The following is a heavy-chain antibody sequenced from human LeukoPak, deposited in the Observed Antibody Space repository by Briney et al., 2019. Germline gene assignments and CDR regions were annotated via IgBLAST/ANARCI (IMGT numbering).Heavy chain of an antibody. Sequence: SETLSLTCTVSGGFIDGYYWSWIRQPPEKGLEWIGYSYYRGSTNYNPSLKSRVPISLSTSKYQFSLNLNSVTAADTAVYYCARADYDTSAYYYTFDYWGQGTLVTVSS. D-gene: IGHD3-22*01. V-gene: IGHV4-59*01. CDR2: SYYRGST. CDR1: GGFIDGYY. CDR3: ARADYDTSAYYYTFDY. J-gene: IGHJ4*02.